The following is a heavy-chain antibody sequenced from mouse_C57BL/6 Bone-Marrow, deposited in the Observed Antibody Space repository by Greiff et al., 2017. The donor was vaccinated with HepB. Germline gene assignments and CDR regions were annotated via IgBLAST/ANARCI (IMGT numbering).Heavy chain of an antibody. V-gene: IGHV2-2*01. CDR2: IWSGGST. J-gene: IGHJ4*01. D-gene: IGHD1-3*01. CDR1: GFSLTSYG. CDR3: ARTELPYYYAMDY. Sequence: VKLVESGPGLVQPSQSLSITCTVSGFSLTSYGVHWVRQSPGKGLEWLGVIWSGGSTDYNAAFISRLSISKDNSKSQVFFKMNSLQADDTAIYYCARTELPYYYAMDYWGQGTSVTVSS.